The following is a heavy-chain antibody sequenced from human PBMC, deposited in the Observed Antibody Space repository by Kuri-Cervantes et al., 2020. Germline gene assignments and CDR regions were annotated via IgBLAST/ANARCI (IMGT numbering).Heavy chain of an antibody. CDR1: GFTFSSYS. J-gene: IGHJ6*02. CDR3: ARDRSYDYPYYYYYYGMDV. V-gene: IGHV3-21*01. D-gene: IGHD4-11*01. CDR2: ISSSSSYI. Sequence: GESLKISCAASGFTFSSYSMNWVRQAPGKGLEWVSSISSSSSYIYYADSVKGRFTISRDNAKNSLYLQMNSLRAEDTAVYYCARDRSYDYPYYYYYYGMDVWGQGTTVTVSS.